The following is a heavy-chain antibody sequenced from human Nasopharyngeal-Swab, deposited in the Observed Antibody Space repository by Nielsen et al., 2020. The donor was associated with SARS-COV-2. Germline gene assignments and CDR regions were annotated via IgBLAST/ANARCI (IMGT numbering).Heavy chain of an antibody. V-gene: IGHV3-15*01. J-gene: IGHJ4*02. CDR2: IKSKNVGGTT. CDR3: TTVLE. CDR1: GFIFSQTW. Sequence: GESLKISCAASGFIFSQTWMNWVRQAPGKGLEWVGRIKSKNVGGTTDYTASVKGRFVISRDDSKKLLYLQVNSLKTEDTGIYYCTTVLEWGQGTLVSVSS.